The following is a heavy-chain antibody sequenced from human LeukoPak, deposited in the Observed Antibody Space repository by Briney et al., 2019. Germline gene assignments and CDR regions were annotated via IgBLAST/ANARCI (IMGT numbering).Heavy chain of an antibody. D-gene: IGHD4-11*01. Sequence: SETLSLTCTVSGGSISSGGYYWSWIRQHPGKGLEWIGYIYYSGSTYYNPSLKSRVTISVDTSKNQFSLKLSSVTAADTAVYYCARDDSKWGRWAFDIWGQGTMVSVSS. CDR3: ARDDSKWGRWAFDI. CDR1: GGSISSGGYY. CDR2: IYYSGST. V-gene: IGHV4-31*03. J-gene: IGHJ3*02.